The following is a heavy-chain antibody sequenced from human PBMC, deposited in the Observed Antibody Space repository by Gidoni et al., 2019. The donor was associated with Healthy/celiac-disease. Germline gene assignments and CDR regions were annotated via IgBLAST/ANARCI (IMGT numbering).Heavy chain of an antibody. V-gene: IGHV1-69*02. Sequence: QVQLVQSGAEVKKPGSSVKVSCKASGGTFSSYTISWVRQAPGQGLEWMGRIIPILGIANYAQKFQGRVTITADKSTSTAYMELSSLRSEDTAVYYCARAPMVRGLLGFDPWGQGTLVTVSS. CDR2: IIPILGIA. J-gene: IGHJ5*02. CDR1: GGTFSSYT. CDR3: ARAPMVRGLLGFDP. D-gene: IGHD3-10*01.